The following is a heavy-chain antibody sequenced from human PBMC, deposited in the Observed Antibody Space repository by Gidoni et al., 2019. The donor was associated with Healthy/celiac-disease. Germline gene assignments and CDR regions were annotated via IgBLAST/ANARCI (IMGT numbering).Heavy chain of an antibody. CDR3: ARVGVYLRGMDGAPPGYYFDY. V-gene: IGHV1-69*04. J-gene: IGHJ4*02. D-gene: IGHD2-8*01. CDR2: IIPILGIA. CDR1: GGTFSSYA. Sequence: QVQLGQSGAEVKKPGSSVRVSCKASGGTFSSYANSWVRQAPGQGLEWLGRIIPILGIANYAQKSQGRVTITADNATSTAYMELSSLRSEDTAVYYCARVGVYLRGMDGAPPGYYFDYWGQGTLVTVSS.